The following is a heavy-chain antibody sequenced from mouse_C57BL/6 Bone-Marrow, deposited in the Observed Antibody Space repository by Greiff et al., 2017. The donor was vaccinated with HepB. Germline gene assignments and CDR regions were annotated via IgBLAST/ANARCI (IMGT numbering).Heavy chain of an antibody. CDR3: AKITTVVAYYYAMDY. Sequence: QVQLKESGPGLVAPSQSLSITCTVSGFSLTSYAISWVRQPPGKGLEWLGVIWTGGGTNYNSALKSRLSISKDNSKSQVFLKMNSLQTDDTARYYCAKITTVVAYYYAMDYWGQGTSVTVSS. D-gene: IGHD1-1*01. J-gene: IGHJ4*01. CDR2: IWTGGGT. V-gene: IGHV2-9-1*01. CDR1: GFSLTSYA.